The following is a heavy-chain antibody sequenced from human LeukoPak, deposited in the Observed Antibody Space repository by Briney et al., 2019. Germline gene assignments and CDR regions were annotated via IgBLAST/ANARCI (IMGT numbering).Heavy chain of an antibody. D-gene: IGHD3-22*01. CDR1: GGSISSGSYY. Sequence: SETLSLTCTVSGGSISSGSYYWSWIRQPAGKGLEWIGRIYTSGSTNYNPSLKSRVTISVDTSKNQFSLKLSSVTAADTAVYYCARSLYCYDSSGYVDYWGQGTLVTVSS. CDR3: ARSLYCYDSSGYVDY. CDR2: IYTSGST. J-gene: IGHJ4*02. V-gene: IGHV4-61*02.